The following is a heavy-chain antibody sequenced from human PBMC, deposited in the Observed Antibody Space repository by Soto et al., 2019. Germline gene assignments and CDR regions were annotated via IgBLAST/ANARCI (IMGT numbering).Heavy chain of an antibody. Sequence: QVQLEQSGAEVKKPGASVKVSCKASGYTFNRYGVSWVRQAPGQGLEWMGWIRAYSGSTNYAQKFQDRVTMTRDTSTSTAYMEMRSLRSDDTAVYCCARDGRGHGGTGRVVIDSWGQGTLVTVSS. CDR1: GYTFNRYG. CDR2: IRAYSGST. V-gene: IGHV1-18*01. D-gene: IGHD3-3*01. J-gene: IGHJ4*02. CDR3: ARDGRGHGGTGRVVIDS.